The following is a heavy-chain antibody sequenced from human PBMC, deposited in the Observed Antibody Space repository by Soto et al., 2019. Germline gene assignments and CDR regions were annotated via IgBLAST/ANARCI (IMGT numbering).Heavy chain of an antibody. D-gene: IGHD5-18*01. CDR2: ISSSGSTI. Sequence: QVQLVEAGGGLVKPGGSLRLSCAAAGFTFSDYYMSWIRQAPGKGREWVSYISSSGSTIYYADSVKGRFTISRDNAKKSLDLQMNSLRAADTAVYYCASGRGYSYASLWGQGTLVTVSS. V-gene: IGHV3-11*01. CDR1: GFTFSDYY. J-gene: IGHJ4*02. CDR3: ASGRGYSYASL.